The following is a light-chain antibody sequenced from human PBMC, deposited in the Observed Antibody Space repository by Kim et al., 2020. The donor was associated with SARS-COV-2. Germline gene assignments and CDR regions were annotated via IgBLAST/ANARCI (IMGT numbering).Light chain of an antibody. CDR1: HSVSSSH. J-gene: IGKJ1*01. CDR2: DAS. CDR3: QQYGSSPRT. V-gene: IGKV3-20*01. Sequence: CPGERATLSCMASHSVSSSHLAWYQQKPGQAPRVLIYDASRRATGIPDRFSGSGSGTDFTLTISRVEPEDFAVYYCQQYGSSPRTFGQGTKVDIK.